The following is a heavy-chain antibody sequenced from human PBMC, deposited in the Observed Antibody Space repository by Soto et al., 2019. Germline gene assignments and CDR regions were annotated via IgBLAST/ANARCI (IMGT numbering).Heavy chain of an antibody. Sequence: ASVKVSCKASGYTFTGYYMHWVRQAPGQGLEWMGWINPNSGGTNYAQKFQGWVTMTRDTSISTAYMELSRLRSDDTAVYYCARARYCTNGVCRDAFDIWGQGTMVTVSS. CDR2: INPNSGGT. V-gene: IGHV1-2*04. CDR1: GYTFTGYY. CDR3: ARARYCTNGVCRDAFDI. J-gene: IGHJ3*02. D-gene: IGHD2-8*01.